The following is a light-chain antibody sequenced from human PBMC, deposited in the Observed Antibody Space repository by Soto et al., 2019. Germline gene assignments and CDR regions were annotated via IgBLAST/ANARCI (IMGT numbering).Light chain of an antibody. V-gene: IGLV2-11*01. J-gene: IGLJ2*01. CDR1: SSDVGGYKY. CDR2: DVS. CDR3: CSYAGSYTVV. Sequence: QSALTEPRWVSVSPGQSVTISCSGTSSDVGGYKYVSWYQQHPGKAPKLMIYDVSKRPSGVPDRFSGSKSGNTASLTISGLQAEDEADYYCCSYAGSYTVVFGGGTKVTVL.